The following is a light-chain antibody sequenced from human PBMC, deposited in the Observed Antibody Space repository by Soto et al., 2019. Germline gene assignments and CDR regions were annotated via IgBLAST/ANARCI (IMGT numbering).Light chain of an antibody. J-gene: IGLJ1*01. Sequence: QSALTQPASVSGSPGQSITISCTGTSSDVGGYNFVSWYQQYPGTAPKVVIYEVNNRPSGVSDRFSGSKSGNTASLTISGLQAEDEADYFCSSFTASSTLVFGTGTKLTAL. CDR2: EVN. V-gene: IGLV2-14*01. CDR3: SSFTASSTLV. CDR1: SSDVGGYNF.